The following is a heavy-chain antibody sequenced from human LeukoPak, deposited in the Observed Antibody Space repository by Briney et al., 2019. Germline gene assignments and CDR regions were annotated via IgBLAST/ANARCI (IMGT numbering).Heavy chain of an antibody. V-gene: IGHV3-7*03. CDR1: GFTFGNYW. CDR3: AKVRYYYDSSGYYYESSAFDI. Sequence: HPGGSLRLSCAASGFTFGNYWMSWVRQAPGKGLEWVANIKQDGSEKNYVDSVKGRFTISRDNAKNLLYLQMNSLRAEDTAVYYCAKVRYYYDSSGYYYESSAFDIWGQGTMVTVSS. D-gene: IGHD3-22*01. CDR2: IKQDGSEK. J-gene: IGHJ3*02.